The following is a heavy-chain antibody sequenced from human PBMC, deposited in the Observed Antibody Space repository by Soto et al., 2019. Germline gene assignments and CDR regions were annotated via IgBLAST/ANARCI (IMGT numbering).Heavy chain of an antibody. Sequence: QVQLVQSGAEVKKPGSSVKVSCKASGGTFSSYAISWVRQAPGQGLEWMGGIIPIFGTANYAQKFQGRVTITADESTSTAYMELSSLSSEDTAVYYCASSVAGTEGNYYYGMDVWGQGTTVTVSS. V-gene: IGHV1-69*12. CDR1: GGTFSSYA. CDR3: ASSVAGTEGNYYYGMDV. J-gene: IGHJ6*02. CDR2: IIPIFGTA. D-gene: IGHD6-19*01.